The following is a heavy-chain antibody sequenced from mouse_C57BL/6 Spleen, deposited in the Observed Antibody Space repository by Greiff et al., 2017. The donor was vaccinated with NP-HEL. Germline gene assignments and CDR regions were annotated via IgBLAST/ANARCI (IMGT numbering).Heavy chain of an antibody. D-gene: IGHD2-3*01. CDR3: ARRDGYAMDY. CDR1: GYTFTSYW. J-gene: IGHJ4*01. CDR2: IDPSDSYT. V-gene: IGHV1-59*01. Sequence: QVQLQQPGAELVRPGTSVKLSCKASGYTFTSYWMHWVKQRPGQGLEWIGVIDPSDSYTNYNQKFKGKATLTVDTSSSTAYMQLSSLTSEDSAVYYCARRDGYAMDYWGQGTSVTVSS.